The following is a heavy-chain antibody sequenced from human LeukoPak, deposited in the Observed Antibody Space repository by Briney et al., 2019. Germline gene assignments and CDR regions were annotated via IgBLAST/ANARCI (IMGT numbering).Heavy chain of an antibody. V-gene: IGHV1-69*06. J-gene: IGHJ4*02. D-gene: IGHD3-3*01. CDR2: IIPIFGTA. CDR1: GGTFSSYA. Sequence: SVKDSCKASGGTFSSYAISWVRQAPGQGLEWMGGIIPIFGTANYAQEFQGRVTITADKSTSTAYMELSSLRSEDTAVYYCARGGESVSGYINFDYWGQGTLVTVSS. CDR3: ARGGESVSGYINFDY.